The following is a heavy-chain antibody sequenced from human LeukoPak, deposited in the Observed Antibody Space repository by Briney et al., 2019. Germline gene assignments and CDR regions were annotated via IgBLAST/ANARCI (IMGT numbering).Heavy chain of an antibody. CDR2: INHSGST. J-gene: IGHJ6*03. Sequence: SETLSLTCAVYGGSFSGYYWSWIRQPPGKGLEWIGEINHSGSTNYNPSLKSRVTISVDTSKNQFSLKLSSVTAADTAVYYCAREYRYYDFWSGYYTGKSYYYYMDVWGKGTMVTVSS. D-gene: IGHD3-3*01. V-gene: IGHV4-34*01. CDR1: GGSFSGYY. CDR3: AREYRYYDFWSGYYTGKSYYYYMDV.